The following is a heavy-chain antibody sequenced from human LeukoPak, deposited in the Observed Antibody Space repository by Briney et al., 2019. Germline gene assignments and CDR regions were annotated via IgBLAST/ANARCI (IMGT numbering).Heavy chain of an antibody. V-gene: IGHV3-20*04. J-gene: IGHJ6*03. CDR2: INWSGDRT. CDR1: AFTFNDYG. CDR3: ARDGYDSNGYYYYIDV. Sequence: GGSLRLSCAASAFTFNDYGMSWVRQAPGKGLEWVSGINWSGDRTGYADSVKGRFTISRDNAKNSLYLQMNSLRVEDTALYCCARDGYDSNGYYYYIDVWGKGTTVTVSS. D-gene: IGHD3-22*01.